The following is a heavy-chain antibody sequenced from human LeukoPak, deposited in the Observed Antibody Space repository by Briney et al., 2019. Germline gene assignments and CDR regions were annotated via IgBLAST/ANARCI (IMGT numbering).Heavy chain of an antibody. J-gene: IGHJ4*02. CDR2: ISYDGSNK. CDR3: ARDGRDGLQSFDFAY. V-gene: IGHV3-30-3*01. D-gene: IGHD5-24*01. CDR1: GFTFSSYA. Sequence: GRSLRLSCAASGFTFSSYAMHWVRQAPGKGLEWVAVISYDGSNKYYADSVKGRFTISRDNSRNTLYLQMNSLRAEDTAVYYCARDGRDGLQSFDFAYWGQGTLVTVSS.